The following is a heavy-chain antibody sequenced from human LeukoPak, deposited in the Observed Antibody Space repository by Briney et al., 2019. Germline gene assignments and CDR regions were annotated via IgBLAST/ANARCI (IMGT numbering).Heavy chain of an antibody. CDR2: ISSSGSTI. CDR3: ARGADGVSSNSRGWFDP. Sequence: GGSLRLSCAASGFTFSDYYMSWIRQAPGKGLEWVSYISSSGSTIYYADSVRGRFTISRDNAKNSLYLPMNSLRAEDTAVYSCARGADGVSSNSRGWFDPWGQGTLVTVSS. D-gene: IGHD2-15*01. V-gene: IGHV3-11*01. CDR1: GFTFSDYY. J-gene: IGHJ5*02.